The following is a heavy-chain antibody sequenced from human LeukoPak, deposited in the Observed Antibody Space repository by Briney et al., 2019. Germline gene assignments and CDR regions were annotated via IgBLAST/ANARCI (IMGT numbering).Heavy chain of an antibody. V-gene: IGHV4-34*01. CDR2: INHSGST. CDR3: ASVYGSGRNNWFDP. CDR1: GGSFSGYY. D-gene: IGHD3-10*01. Sequence: SETLSLTCAVYGGSFSGYYRSWIRQPPGKGLEWIGEINHSGSTNYNPSLKSRVTISVDTSKNQFSLKLSSVTAADTAVYYCASVYGSGRNNWFDPWGQGTLVTVSS. J-gene: IGHJ5*02.